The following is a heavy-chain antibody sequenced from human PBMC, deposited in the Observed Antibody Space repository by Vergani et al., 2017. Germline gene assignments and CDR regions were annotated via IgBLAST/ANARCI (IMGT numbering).Heavy chain of an antibody. CDR1: GVTFSSYS. Sequence: EVQLVESGGGLVKPGGSLRLSCAASGVTFSSYSMNWVRQAPGKGLEWVSSISSSSSYIYYADSVKGRFTISGDNAKNALYLQMNRLRAKDTAVYYCVRGWSRGYYFDYWGRGTLVTVSS. V-gene: IGHV3-21*01. CDR2: ISSSSSYI. D-gene: IGHD2-15*01. CDR3: VRGWSRGYYFDY. J-gene: IGHJ4*02.